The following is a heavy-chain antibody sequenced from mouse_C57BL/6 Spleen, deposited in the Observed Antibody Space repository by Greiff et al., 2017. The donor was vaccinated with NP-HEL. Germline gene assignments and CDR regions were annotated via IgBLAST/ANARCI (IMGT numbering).Heavy chain of an antibody. CDR3: TTCDYGLGYYAMDY. Sequence: EVQLQQSGAELVRPGASVKLSCTASGFNIKDDYMHWVKQRPEQGLEWIGWIDPENGDTEYASKFQGKATITADTSSNTAYLQLSSLTSEDTAVYYCTTCDYGLGYYAMDYWGQGTSVTVSS. CDR1: GFNIKDDY. CDR2: IDPENGDT. D-gene: IGHD1-1*01. J-gene: IGHJ4*01. V-gene: IGHV14-4*01.